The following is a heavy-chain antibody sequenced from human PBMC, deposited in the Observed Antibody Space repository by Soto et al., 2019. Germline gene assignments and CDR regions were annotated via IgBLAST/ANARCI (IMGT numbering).Heavy chain of an antibody. CDR2: ISYDGST. V-gene: IGHV4-39*01. CDR1: GGSIRRSTYY. CDR3: ASQAGGYSYGPFDY. D-gene: IGHD5-18*01. Sequence: PSETLSLTCTVSGGSIRRSTYYWDWIRQPPGRGLEWIGSISYDGSTYYNPSLKSRVTISVDTSRNQFSLKVNYVTAADAAVYFCASQAGGYSYGPFDYWGQGALVTVSS. J-gene: IGHJ4*02.